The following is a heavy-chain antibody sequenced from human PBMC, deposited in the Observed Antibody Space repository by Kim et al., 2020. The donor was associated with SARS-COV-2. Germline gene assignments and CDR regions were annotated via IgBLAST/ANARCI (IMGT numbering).Heavy chain of an antibody. J-gene: IGHJ4*02. CDR1: GFTFSSYA. V-gene: IGHV3-64D*06. Sequence: GGSLRLSCSASGFTFSSYAMHWVRQAPGKGLEYVSAISSNGGSTYYADSVKGRFTISRDNSKNTLYLQMSSLRAEDTAVYYCVKSSYDSSGYPILYFDYWGQGTLVTVSS. CDR3: VKSSYDSSGYPILYFDY. CDR2: ISSNGGST. D-gene: IGHD3-22*01.